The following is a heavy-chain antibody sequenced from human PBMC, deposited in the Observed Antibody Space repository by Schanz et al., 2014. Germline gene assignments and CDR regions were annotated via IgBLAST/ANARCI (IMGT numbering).Heavy chain of an antibody. CDR3: ARDRQQLVGRIGYYYGMDV. CDR2: SGSGGDT. J-gene: IGHJ6*02. D-gene: IGHD6-13*01. CDR1: GFTVSSNY. Sequence: EVQLVESGGGLVQPGGSLRLSCAASGFTVSSNYMSWVRQAPGKGLEWVSAISGSGGDTYYADSVKGRFTISRDNSKNTLYLQMNSLRAEDTAVYYCARDRQQLVGRIGYYYGMDVWGQGTTVTVSS. V-gene: IGHV3-23*04.